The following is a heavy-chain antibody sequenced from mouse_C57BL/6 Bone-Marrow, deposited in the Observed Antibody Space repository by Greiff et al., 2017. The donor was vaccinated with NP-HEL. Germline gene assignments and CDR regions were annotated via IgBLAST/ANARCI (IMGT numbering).Heavy chain of an antibody. CDR3: ARQNYGSSYRYFDV. V-gene: IGHV5-6*01. J-gene: IGHJ1*03. CDR1: GFTFSSYG. D-gene: IGHD1-1*01. Sequence: DVHLVESGGDLVKPGGSLKLSCAASGFTFSSYGMSWVRQTPDKRLEWVATISSGGSYTYSPVCVKGRFTISRDNAKNTLYLQMSSLKSEDTAMYYCARQNYGSSYRYFDVWGTGTTVTVSS. CDR2: ISSGGSYT.